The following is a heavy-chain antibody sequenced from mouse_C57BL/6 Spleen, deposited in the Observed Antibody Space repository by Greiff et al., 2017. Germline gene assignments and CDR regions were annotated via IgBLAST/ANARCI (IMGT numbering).Heavy chain of an antibody. V-gene: IGHV14-2*01. CDR3: ARGYYGPHWYFDV. Sequence: EVPLQQSGAELVQPGASVKLSCPASGFNINDYYMHWVKQRTEQGLEWIWRIDPEDGETKYATTFQGKAPITADTSSNTAYLQLSSLTSEDTAVYYCARGYYGPHWYFDVWGTGTTVTVS. D-gene: IGHD1-1*01. J-gene: IGHJ1*03. CDR2: IDPEDGET. CDR1: GFNINDYY.